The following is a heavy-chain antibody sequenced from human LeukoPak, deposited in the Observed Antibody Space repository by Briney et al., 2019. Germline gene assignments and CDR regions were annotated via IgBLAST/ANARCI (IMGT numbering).Heavy chain of an antibody. CDR2: IIPIFGTA. Sequence: ASVKVSCKASGGTLSSYEINWVRQAPGQGLEWMGGIIPIFGTANSAQKFRGRVSITADESTSTAYMELSSLRSEDTAVYYCARMEGNSYSDYWGQGTLVTVSS. CDR3: ARMEGNSYSDY. V-gene: IGHV1-69*01. CDR1: GGTLSSYE. D-gene: IGHD5-18*01. J-gene: IGHJ4*02.